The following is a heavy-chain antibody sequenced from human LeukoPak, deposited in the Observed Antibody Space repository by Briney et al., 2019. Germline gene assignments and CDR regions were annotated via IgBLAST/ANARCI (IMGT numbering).Heavy chain of an antibody. Sequence: AETLSLTCAVYGGSFSGYYWSWIRQPPGKGLEWIGEINHSGSTNYNPSLKSRVTISVDTSKDQFSLKLSSVTAADTAVYYCARDKGYYGSGSYFGYWGQGTLVTVSS. CDR2: INHSGST. J-gene: IGHJ4*02. D-gene: IGHD3-10*01. CDR1: GGSFSGYY. V-gene: IGHV4-34*01. CDR3: ARDKGYYGSGSYFGY.